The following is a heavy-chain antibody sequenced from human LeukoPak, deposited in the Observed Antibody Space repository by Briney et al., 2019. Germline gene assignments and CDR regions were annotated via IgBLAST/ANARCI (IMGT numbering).Heavy chain of an antibody. CDR2: IIPIFGTA. Sequence: GASVKVSCKASGGTFSSYAISWVQQAPGQGLEWMGGIIPIFGTANYAQKFQGRVTITADESTSTAYMELSSLRSEDTALYYCARDEGGDFWSGYYGDWGQGTLVTVSS. D-gene: IGHD3-3*01. J-gene: IGHJ4*02. V-gene: IGHV1-69*13. CDR1: GGTFSSYA. CDR3: ARDEGGDFWSGYYGD.